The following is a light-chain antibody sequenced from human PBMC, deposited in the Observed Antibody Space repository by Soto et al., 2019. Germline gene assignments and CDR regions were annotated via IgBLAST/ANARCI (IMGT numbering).Light chain of an antibody. J-gene: IGKJ1*01. Sequence: DIQMTQSPSSLSASVGDRVTITCRASQGIGNYLAWYQQKPGKVPKHLIYDASTLQSGVPSRFSGSGSGTDFTLPISSLQPEDVATYYCQKYYTAPETFGQGTKVEIK. CDR1: QGIGNY. CDR2: DAS. CDR3: QKYYTAPET. V-gene: IGKV1-27*01.